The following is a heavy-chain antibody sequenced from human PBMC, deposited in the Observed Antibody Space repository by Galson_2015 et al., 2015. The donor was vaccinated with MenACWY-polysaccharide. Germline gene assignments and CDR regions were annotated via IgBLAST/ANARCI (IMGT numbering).Heavy chain of an antibody. CDR2: INPNSGVT. D-gene: IGHD2-15*01. CDR1: SYTFTGYY. V-gene: IGHV1-2*02. J-gene: IGHJ5*01. CDR3: ARGISGGPEWLFDS. Sequence: SVKVSCKASSYTFTGYYMHWVRQAPGQGLEWMGWINPNSGVTNYAQKFQGRVTMTRDTSISTVYMELSRLRSDDTAVYYCARGISGGPEWLFDSWGQGTLVTASS.